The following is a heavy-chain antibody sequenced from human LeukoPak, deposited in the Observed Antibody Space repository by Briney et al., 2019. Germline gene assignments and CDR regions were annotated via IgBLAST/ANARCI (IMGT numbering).Heavy chain of an antibody. CDR3: ARAADVLLWFGELLGPSPLDY. CDR1: GFTLKDYA. V-gene: IGHV3-7*03. Sequence: GGSLRLSCAASGFTLKDYAMHWVRQAPGKGLEWVANIKQDGSEKYYVDSVKGRFTISRDNSKKTMYLQMKSLRAEDTAVYYCARAADVLLWFGELLGPSPLDYWGQGTLVTVSS. J-gene: IGHJ4*02. D-gene: IGHD3-10*01. CDR2: IKQDGSEK.